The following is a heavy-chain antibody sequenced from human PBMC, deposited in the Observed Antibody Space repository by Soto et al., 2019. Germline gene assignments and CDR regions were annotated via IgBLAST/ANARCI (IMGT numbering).Heavy chain of an antibody. V-gene: IGHV1-69*01. J-gene: IGHJ6*02. CDR3: ARGVYSRDYYYYGMDV. D-gene: IGHD3-10*01. CDR2: IIPIFGTA. Sequence: QVQLVQSGAEVKKPGSSVKVXCKASGGTFSSYAISWVRQAPGQGLEWMGGIIPIFGTANYAQKFQGRVTIXXXXXXXXXXXXXXXXXXXXTAVYYCARGVYSRDYYYYGMDVWGQGTTVTVSS. CDR1: GGTFSSYA.